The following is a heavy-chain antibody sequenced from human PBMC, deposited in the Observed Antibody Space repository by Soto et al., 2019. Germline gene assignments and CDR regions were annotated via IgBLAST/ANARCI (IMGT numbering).Heavy chain of an antibody. Sequence: QVRLVESGGGVVQPGRSLRLSCAASGFTFSSYGMHWVRQAPGKGLEWVTVIWYDGSNKYYADSVKGRFTISRDNSKNTLYLQMNSLRAEDTAVYYCARDDLNSGIYYYYGMDVWGQGTTVTVSS. D-gene: IGHD1-26*01. CDR1: GFTFSSYG. CDR2: IWYDGSNK. CDR3: ARDDLNSGIYYYYGMDV. J-gene: IGHJ6*02. V-gene: IGHV3-33*01.